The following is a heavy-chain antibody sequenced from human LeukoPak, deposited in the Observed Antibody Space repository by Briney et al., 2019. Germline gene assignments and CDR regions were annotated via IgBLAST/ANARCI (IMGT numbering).Heavy chain of an antibody. J-gene: IGHJ3*01. D-gene: IGHD1-26*01. CDR1: GFTFSSYC. V-gene: IGHV3-74*01. CDR3: ARDQSGSYLGAFAF. CDR2: INSDGSST. Sequence: PGGSLRLSCAASGFTFSSYCMHWVRQAPGKGLVWVSRINSDGSSTSYADSVKGRFTISRDNAKNTLYLQMNSLRAEDRAVYYCARDQSGSYLGAFAFWGQGTMVTVSS.